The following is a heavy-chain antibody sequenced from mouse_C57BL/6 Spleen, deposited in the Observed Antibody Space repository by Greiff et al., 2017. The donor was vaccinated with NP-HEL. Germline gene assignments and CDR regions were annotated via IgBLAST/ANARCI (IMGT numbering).Heavy chain of an antibody. CDR1: GYTFTSYW. CDR3: ARVPYYYGSSYGAMDY. V-gene: IGHV1-52*01. Sequence: VQLQQPGAELVRPGSSVKLSCKASGYTFTSYWMHWVKQRPIQGLEWIGNIDPSDSETHYNQKFKDKATLTVDKSSSTAYMQLSSLTSEDSAVYYCARVPYYYGSSYGAMDYWGQGTSVTVSS. CDR2: IDPSDSET. J-gene: IGHJ4*01. D-gene: IGHD1-1*01.